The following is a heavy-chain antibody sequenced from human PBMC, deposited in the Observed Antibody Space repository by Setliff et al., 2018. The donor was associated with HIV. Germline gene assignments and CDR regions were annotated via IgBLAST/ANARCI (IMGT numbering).Heavy chain of an antibody. CDR2: IYYSGST. CDR1: GGSISSHY. J-gene: IGHJ4*02. D-gene: IGHD5-18*01. V-gene: IGHV4-59*08. CDR3: ARQGGYSYGYPFDY. Sequence: SETLSLTCTVSGGSISSHYWSWIRQPPGKGLEWIGSIYYSGSTNYNPSLKSRVTISVDTSKNQFSLKLSSVTAADTAVYYCARQGGYSYGYPFDYWGQGTLVTVSS.